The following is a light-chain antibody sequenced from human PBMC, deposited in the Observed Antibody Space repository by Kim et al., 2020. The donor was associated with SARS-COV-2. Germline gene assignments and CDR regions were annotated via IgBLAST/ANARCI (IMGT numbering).Light chain of an antibody. J-gene: IGKJ2*01. CDR2: DAS. Sequence: SPGEGATLSCRASQSVSGSNLAWYQQKPGQAPRLLIYDASKRATDVAARFSGSGSGTDFTLTISRIEPEDFAVYYCQLRSNWPPYTFGQGTKLEI. CDR1: QSVSGSN. CDR3: QLRSNWPPYT. V-gene: IGKV3-11*01.